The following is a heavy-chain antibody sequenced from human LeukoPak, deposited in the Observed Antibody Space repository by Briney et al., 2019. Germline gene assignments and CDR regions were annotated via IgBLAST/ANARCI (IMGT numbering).Heavy chain of an antibody. J-gene: IGHJ4*02. CDR1: GYTFTAYY. CDR3: ARDLSYSHSPLGY. Sequence: ASVKVSCKASGYTFTAYYMHWVRQAPGQGLEWMGWIDSKNGDTKYAQKFQSRLTISRDTSIGIAYMELRSLISDDTAVYYCARDLSYSHSPLGYWGQGALVTVSS. CDR2: IDSKNGDT. D-gene: IGHD4-11*01. V-gene: IGHV1-2*02.